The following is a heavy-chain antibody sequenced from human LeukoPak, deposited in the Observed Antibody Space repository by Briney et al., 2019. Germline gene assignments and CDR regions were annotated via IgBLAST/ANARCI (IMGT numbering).Heavy chain of an antibody. CDR1: GGSFSGYY. J-gene: IGHJ4*02. CDR3: ASLYYYGSGSYTRRPYFDY. Sequence: PSETLSLTCAVYGGSFSGYYWSWIRQAPGKGLEWIGEINHSGSTNYNPSLKSRVTISVDTSKNQFSLKLSSVTAEDTAVYYCASLYYYGSGSYTRRPYFDYWGQGTLVTVSS. D-gene: IGHD3-10*01. V-gene: IGHV4-34*01. CDR2: INHSGST.